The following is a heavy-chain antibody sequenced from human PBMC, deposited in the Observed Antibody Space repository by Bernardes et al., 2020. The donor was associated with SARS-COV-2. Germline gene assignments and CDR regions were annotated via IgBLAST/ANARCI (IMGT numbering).Heavy chain of an antibody. Sequence: SEPLSLTCAVYGGSFSGYYWSWIRQPPGKGLEWIGEINHSGSTNYNPSLKSRVTISVDTSKNQFSLKLSSVTAADTAIYYCARGTPNYYAGAYYYDKKPADYWGQGALVTVSS. V-gene: IGHV4-34*01. CDR2: INHSGST. CDR3: ARGTPNYYAGAYYYDKKPADY. J-gene: IGHJ4*02. D-gene: IGHD3-22*01. CDR1: GGSFSGYY.